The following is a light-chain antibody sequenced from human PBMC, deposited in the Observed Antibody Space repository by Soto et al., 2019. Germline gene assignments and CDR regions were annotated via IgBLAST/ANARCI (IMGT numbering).Light chain of an antibody. CDR3: SSYTSTSTPYV. CDR1: SNDVGVYNY. CDR2: EVS. Sequence: QSALTQPASVSGSPGQSITISCTGTSNDVGVYNYVSWYQHHSGKAPKLIIYEVSNRPSGVSDRFSGSKSGKAASLTISGLQAEDEPDYYCSSYTSTSTPYVFGSGTKVTVL. V-gene: IGLV2-14*01. J-gene: IGLJ1*01.